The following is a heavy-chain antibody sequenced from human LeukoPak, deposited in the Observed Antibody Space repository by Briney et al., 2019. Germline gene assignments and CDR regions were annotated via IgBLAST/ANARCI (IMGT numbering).Heavy chain of an antibody. Sequence: GASVKVSCKASGYTFSGYYMHWVRQAPGQGLEWMGRITPILGIANYAQKLQGRVTIIADKSTSTAYMELSSLRSEDTAMYYCARDLIESSGWFGYWGQGTLVTVSS. J-gene: IGHJ5*01. V-gene: IGHV1-69*04. CDR2: ITPILGIA. D-gene: IGHD6-19*01. CDR1: GYTFSGYY. CDR3: ARDLIESSGWFGY.